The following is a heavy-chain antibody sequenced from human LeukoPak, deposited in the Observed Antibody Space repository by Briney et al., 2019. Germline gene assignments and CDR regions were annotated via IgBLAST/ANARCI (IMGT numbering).Heavy chain of an antibody. Sequence: SETLSLTCTVPGGSISSYYWSWIRKPPGKGLEWIGYMYYSGSTNYNPSLKSRVNISVDTSKNQFSLNLSSVTAADTAVYYCARGIIAAALDYWGQGTLVTVSS. CDR1: GGSISSYY. J-gene: IGHJ4*02. CDR3: ARGIIAAALDY. D-gene: IGHD6-13*01. CDR2: MYYSGST. V-gene: IGHV4-59*01.